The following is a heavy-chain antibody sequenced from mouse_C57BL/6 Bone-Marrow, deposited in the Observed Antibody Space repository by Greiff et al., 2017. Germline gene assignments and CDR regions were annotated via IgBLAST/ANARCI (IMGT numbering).Heavy chain of an antibody. Sequence: EVMLVESGGGLVKPGGSLKLSCAASGFTFSSYAMSWVRQTPEKRLEWVSTISDGGSYTYYPDTVKGRFTISRDTAKNNLYLQMSHLKSEDTAMXYCARPYYYGSAWFAYWGQGTLVTVSA. CDR3: ARPYYYGSAWFAY. CDR1: GFTFSSYA. CDR2: ISDGGSYT. D-gene: IGHD1-1*01. J-gene: IGHJ3*01. V-gene: IGHV5-4*03.